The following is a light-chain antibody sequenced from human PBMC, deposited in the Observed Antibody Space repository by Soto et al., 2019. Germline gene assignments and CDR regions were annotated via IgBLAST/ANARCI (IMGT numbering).Light chain of an antibody. CDR1: SSNIGSNY. V-gene: IGLV1-47*01. CDR3: ATWDDSLSNYV. J-gene: IGLJ1*01. Sequence: QAVLTQPPSASGTPGQRGPISCSGSSSNIGSNYVYWYQHLTGTAPKLLIYRNNQRPSGVPDRFSGSKSGTSASLAISGLRSEDEADYYCATWDDSLSNYVFGTGTKVTVL. CDR2: RNN.